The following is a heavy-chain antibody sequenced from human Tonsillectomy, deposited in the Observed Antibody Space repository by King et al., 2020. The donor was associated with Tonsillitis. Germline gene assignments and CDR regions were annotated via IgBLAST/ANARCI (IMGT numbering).Heavy chain of an antibody. CDR1: GYSFTSYW. J-gene: IGHJ4*02. CDR3: ARLREWELLPFDY. Sequence: DVQLVQSGAEVKKPGXSLKISCKGSGYSFTSYWIGWVRQMPGKGLEWMGXXXXXXSDXRYRPXFQGQVTISADKXXRTXYLQWSXLKASDTAMYYCARLREWELLPFDYWGQGTLVTVSS. D-gene: IGHD1-26*01. CDR2: XXXXXSDX. V-gene: IGHV5-51*01.